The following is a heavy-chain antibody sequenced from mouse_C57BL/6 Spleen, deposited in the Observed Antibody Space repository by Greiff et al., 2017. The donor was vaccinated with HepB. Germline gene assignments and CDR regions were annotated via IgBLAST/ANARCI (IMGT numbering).Heavy chain of an antibody. CDR2: ISDGGSYT. CDR3: ARFPYDYDGYWYFDV. Sequence: EVQGVESGGGLVKPGGSLKLSCAASGFTFSSYAMSWVRQTPEKRLEWVATISDGGSYTYYPDNVKGRFTISRDNAKNNLYLQMSHLKSEDTAMYYCARFPYDYDGYWYFDVWGTGTTVTVSS. CDR1: GFTFSSYA. D-gene: IGHD2-4*01. V-gene: IGHV5-4*01. J-gene: IGHJ1*03.